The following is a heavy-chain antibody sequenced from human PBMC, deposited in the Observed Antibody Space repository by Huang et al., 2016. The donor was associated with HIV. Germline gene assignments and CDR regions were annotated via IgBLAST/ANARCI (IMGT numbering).Heavy chain of an antibody. CDR2: IIPILCTA. V-gene: IGHV1-69*13. Sequence: QVQLVQSGAEVKKPGSSVKVSCKASGGTFSSYAISWVRQAPGQGLEWMGGIIPILCTANYAQKCQGRVTVTADESTSTAYMELSSLRSEDTAVYYCARARGYYDSSVSYYFDYWGQGTLVTVSS. D-gene: IGHD3-22*01. J-gene: IGHJ4*02. CDR1: GGTFSSYA. CDR3: ARARGYYDSSVSYYFDY.